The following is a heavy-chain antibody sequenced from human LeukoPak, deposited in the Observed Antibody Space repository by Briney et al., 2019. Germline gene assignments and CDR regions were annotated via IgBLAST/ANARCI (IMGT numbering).Heavy chain of an antibody. CDR1: GGSFSGYC. J-gene: IGHJ6*02. CDR3: ARWPRYCSGGSCYYRYYYGMDV. CDR2: INHSGST. D-gene: IGHD2-15*01. V-gene: IGHV4-34*01. Sequence: SETLSLTCAVYGGSFSGYCWSWIRQPPGKGLEWIGEINHSGSTNYNPSLKSRVTISVDTSKNQFSLKLSSVTAADTAVYYCARWPRYCSGGSCYYRYYYGMDVWGQGTTVTVSS.